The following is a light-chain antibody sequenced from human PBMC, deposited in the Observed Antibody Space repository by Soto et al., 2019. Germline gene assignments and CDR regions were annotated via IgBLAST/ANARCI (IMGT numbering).Light chain of an antibody. CDR1: SSNIGAGYD. V-gene: IGLV1-40*01. J-gene: IGLJ2*01. Sequence: QPVLTQPPPVSGAPGQRVTISCTGSSSNIGAGYDVHWYQQLPGTAPKLLIYGNSNRPSGVPDRFSGSKSGTSASLAITGLQAEDEADYYCQSYDSSLSGSGVVFGGGTKLTVL. CDR3: QSYDSSLSGSGVV. CDR2: GNS.